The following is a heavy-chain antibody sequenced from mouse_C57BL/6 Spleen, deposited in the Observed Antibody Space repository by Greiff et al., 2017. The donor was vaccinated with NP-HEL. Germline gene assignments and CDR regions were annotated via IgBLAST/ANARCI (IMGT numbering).Heavy chain of an antibody. V-gene: IGHV1-52*01. CDR1: GYTFTSYW. D-gene: IGHD2-3*01. CDR3: ARSPDGYYPDY. Sequence: QVQLKQPGAELVRPGSSVKLSCKASGYTFTSYWMHWVKQRPIQGLEWIGNIDPSDSETHYNQKFKDKATLTVDKSSSTAYMQLSSLTSEDSAVYYCARSPDGYYPDYWGQGTTLTVSS. J-gene: IGHJ2*01. CDR2: IDPSDSET.